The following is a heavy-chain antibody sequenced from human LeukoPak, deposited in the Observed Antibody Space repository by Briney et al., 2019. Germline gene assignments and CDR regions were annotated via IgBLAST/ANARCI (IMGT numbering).Heavy chain of an antibody. V-gene: IGHV3-30*03. D-gene: IGHD4-17*01. CDR1: GFTFNNYG. CDR3: ARDWGRGDSKYLYF. J-gene: IGHJ4*02. Sequence: PGGSLRLSCAASGFTFNNYGMHWVRQAPGKGLECVALISNDGSKKYYAGSAKGRFTISRDNSRNTVFLEMNSLRGDDTAVYFCARDWGRGDSKYLYFWGQGILVTVSP. CDR2: ISNDGSKK.